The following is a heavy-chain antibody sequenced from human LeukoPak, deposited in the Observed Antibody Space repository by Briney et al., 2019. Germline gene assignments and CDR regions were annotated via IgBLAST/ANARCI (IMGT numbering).Heavy chain of an antibody. CDR3: ARGPGYCSSTSCYKGWFDP. Sequence: PSETLSLTCAVYGGSFSGYYWSWIRQPPGKGLEWIGEINHSGSTNYNPSLKSRVTISVDTPKNQFSLKLSSVTAADTAVYYCARGPGYCSSTSCYKGWFDPWGQGTLVTVSS. CDR1: GGSFSGYY. CDR2: INHSGST. D-gene: IGHD2-2*02. V-gene: IGHV4-34*01. J-gene: IGHJ5*02.